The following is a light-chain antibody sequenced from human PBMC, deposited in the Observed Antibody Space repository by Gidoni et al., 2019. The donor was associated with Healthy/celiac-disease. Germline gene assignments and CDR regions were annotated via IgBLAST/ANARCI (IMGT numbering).Light chain of an antibody. J-gene: IGKJ4*01. V-gene: IGKV3-11*01. CDR3: QQRSNWPLT. Sequence: EIVLTQSPATLSLSPGDRATLSCRASQSVSSYLAGYQQKPGQAPRLLIYDASNRATGIPARFSGSGSGTDFTLTISRLEPEDFAVYYCQQRSNWPLTFGGGTKVEIK. CDR1: QSVSSY. CDR2: DAS.